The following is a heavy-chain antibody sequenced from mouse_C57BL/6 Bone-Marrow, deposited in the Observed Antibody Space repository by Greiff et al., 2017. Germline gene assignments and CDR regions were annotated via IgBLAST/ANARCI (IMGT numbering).Heavy chain of an antibody. Sequence: QVQLQQPGAELMKPGASVKVSCKASGYTFTSYWMHWVKQRPGQGLEWIGRIHPSDSDTNYNQKFKGKATLTVDKSSSTAYMQLSSLTSEDSAVYYCAIKAFYYYGSSWYFDVWGTGTTVTVSS. V-gene: IGHV1-74*01. CDR2: IHPSDSDT. CDR1: GYTFTSYW. D-gene: IGHD1-1*01. CDR3: AIKAFYYYGSSWYFDV. J-gene: IGHJ1*03.